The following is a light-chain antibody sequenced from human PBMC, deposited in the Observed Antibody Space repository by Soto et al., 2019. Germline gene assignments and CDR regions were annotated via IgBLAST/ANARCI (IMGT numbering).Light chain of an antibody. CDR3: MQDLQTPIT. CDR2: LGS. CDR1: QSLLHSNGYNY. Sequence: SLMTQSPLSLPVTPGEPASISCRSSQSLLHSNGYNYLDWYLQKPGQSPQLLIYLGSNRSSGVPDRFSGSGSGTDFTLKISRVEAEDVGVYYCMQDLQTPITFGQGTRLEIK. J-gene: IGKJ5*01. V-gene: IGKV2-28*01.